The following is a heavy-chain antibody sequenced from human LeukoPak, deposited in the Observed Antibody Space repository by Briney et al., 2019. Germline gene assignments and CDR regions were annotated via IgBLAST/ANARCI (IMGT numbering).Heavy chain of an antibody. V-gene: IGHV1-2*04. Sequence: ASVKVSCKASGGTFSSYAISWVRQAPGQGLEWMGWINPNSGGTNYAQKFQGWVTMTRDTSISTAYMELSRLRSDDTAVYYCARERRSYGFNWFDPWGQGTLVTVSS. CDR2: INPNSGGT. D-gene: IGHD5-18*01. CDR1: GGTFSSYA. J-gene: IGHJ5*02. CDR3: ARERRSYGFNWFDP.